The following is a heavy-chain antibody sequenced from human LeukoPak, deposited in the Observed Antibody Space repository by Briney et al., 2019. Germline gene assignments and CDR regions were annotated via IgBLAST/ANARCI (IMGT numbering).Heavy chain of an antibody. D-gene: IGHD6-13*01. J-gene: IGHJ4*02. Sequence: GGSLRLSCAVSGFSLRSYWMHWVRQAPGKGLAWVSAISGRGGSTYYADSVKGRFTISRDHPKNTLYLQMNSLRAEDTAVYYCARQEQQLPYFDYWGQGTLVTVSS. CDR2: ISGRGGST. V-gene: IGHV3-23*01. CDR3: ARQEQQLPYFDY. CDR1: GFSLRSYW.